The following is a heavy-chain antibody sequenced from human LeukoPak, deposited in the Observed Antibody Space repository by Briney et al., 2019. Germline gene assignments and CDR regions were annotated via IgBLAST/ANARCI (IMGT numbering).Heavy chain of an antibody. CDR1: GYTFTSYG. Sequence: SVKVSCKASGYTFTSYGISWVRQAPGQGLEWMGGMIPIFGTANYAQKFQGRVTITADESTSTAYMELSSLRSEDTAVYYCARIPDAGTVPTFDPWGQGTLVTVSS. CDR3: ARIPDAGTVPTFDP. D-gene: IGHD1-14*01. V-gene: IGHV1-69*13. CDR2: MIPIFGTA. J-gene: IGHJ5*02.